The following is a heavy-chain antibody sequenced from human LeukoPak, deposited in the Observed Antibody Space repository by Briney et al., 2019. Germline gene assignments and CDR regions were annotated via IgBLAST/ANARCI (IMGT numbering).Heavy chain of an antibody. D-gene: IGHD1-1*01. CDR1: GGSFSGYY. V-gene: IGHV4-34*01. CDR2: INHSGST. Sequence: PSETLSLTCAVYGGSFSGYYWSWIRQPPGKGLEWIGEINHSGSTNYNPSLKIRVTISVDTSKNQFSLKLSSVTVADKAVYYCARHSRRWTYFDYWGQGTLVTVSS. J-gene: IGHJ4*02. CDR3: ARHSRRWTYFDY.